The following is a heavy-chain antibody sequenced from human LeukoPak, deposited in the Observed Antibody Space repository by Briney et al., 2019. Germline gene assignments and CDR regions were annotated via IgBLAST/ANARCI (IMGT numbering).Heavy chain of an antibody. CDR1: GFTFNSYA. D-gene: IGHD6-13*01. J-gene: IGHJ4*02. CDR2: ISGSGGDT. Sequence: GGSLRLSCAASGFTFNSYAMSWVRQAPGKGLEWVSGISGSGGDTYYTGSVKGRFTISRDNSKNTVSLQMNSLRAEDTAAYYCAKEGAGIAGTGYFDYWGQGTLVTVSS. CDR3: AKEGAGIAGTGYFDY. V-gene: IGHV3-23*01.